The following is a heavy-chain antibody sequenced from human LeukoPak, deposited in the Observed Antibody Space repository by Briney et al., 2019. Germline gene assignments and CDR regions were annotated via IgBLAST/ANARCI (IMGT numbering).Heavy chain of an antibody. CDR2: ISYSGST. J-gene: IGHJ4*02. D-gene: IGHD2-2*01. V-gene: IGHV4-59*01. CDR3: ARTSTSFDD. Sequence: KASETLSLTCTVSGGSISSYYWSWIRPPPGKGLEWIGYISYSGSTNYNPSLKSRVTISVDMSKNQFSLDLSSVTAADTAVYYCARTSTSFDDWGKGTLVTVSS. CDR1: GGSISSYY.